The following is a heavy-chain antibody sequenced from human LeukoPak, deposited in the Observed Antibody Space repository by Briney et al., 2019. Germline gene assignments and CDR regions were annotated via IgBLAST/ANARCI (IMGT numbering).Heavy chain of an antibody. V-gene: IGHV4-34*01. CDR2: INHSGST. CDR1: GGSFSGYY. CDR3: ARGLSAIVY. D-gene: IGHD2-15*01. J-gene: IGHJ4*02. Sequence: PETLSLTRAVYGGSFSGYYWSWIRQPPGKGLEWIGEINHSGSTNYNPSLKSRVTISVDTSKNQFSLKLSSVTAADTAVYYCARGLSAIVYWGQGTLVTVSS.